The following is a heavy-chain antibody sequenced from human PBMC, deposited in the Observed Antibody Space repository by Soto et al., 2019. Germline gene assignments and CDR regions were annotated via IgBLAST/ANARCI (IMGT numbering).Heavy chain of an antibody. Sequence: SETLSLTCTVSGGSISSSGYYWGWIRRPPGKGLEWIGSIYYSGSTYYNPSLKSRVTISVDTSKNQFSLKLSSVTAADTAVYYCARHKHPEYCSSTSCYDYYYMDVWGKGTTVTVSS. CDR2: IYYSGST. V-gene: IGHV4-39*01. D-gene: IGHD2-2*01. CDR3: ARHKHPEYCSSTSCYDYYYMDV. CDR1: GGSISSSGYY. J-gene: IGHJ6*03.